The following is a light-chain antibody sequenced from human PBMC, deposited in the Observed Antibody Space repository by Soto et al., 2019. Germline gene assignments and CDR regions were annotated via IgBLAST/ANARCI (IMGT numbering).Light chain of an antibody. CDR2: WAS. CDR3: QQYYRTPNT. V-gene: IGKV4-1*01. CDR1: QSVLYSSNHKNY. Sequence: DIVMTQSPDSLAVSLGERATINCKSSQSVLYSSNHKNYLAWYQQKPGQPPKLLIYWASTRESGVPDRFSGSGSGTDFALTISSLQAEDGAVYYCQQYYRTPNTFGQGTKLEIK. J-gene: IGKJ2*01.